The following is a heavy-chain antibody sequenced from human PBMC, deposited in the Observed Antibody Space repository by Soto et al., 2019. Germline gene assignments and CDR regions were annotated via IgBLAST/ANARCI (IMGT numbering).Heavy chain of an antibody. CDR2: ISSSGHRT. CDR3: ADIALGQWPTNFFNY. Sequence: EVQLLESGGGLVQPGGSLRLSCAASGLTFDNCAMNWVHQAPGKGLEWVSTISSSGHRTYYTDSVKGRFTISRDNSKNTLYLQMNSLRAEDTAIYFCADIALGQWPTNFFNYWGQGTLVTVSS. CDR1: GLTFDNCA. J-gene: IGHJ4*02. V-gene: IGHV3-23*01. D-gene: IGHD6-19*01.